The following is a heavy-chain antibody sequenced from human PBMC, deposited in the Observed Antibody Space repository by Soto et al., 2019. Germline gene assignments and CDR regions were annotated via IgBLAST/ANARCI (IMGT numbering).Heavy chain of an antibody. J-gene: IGHJ4*02. D-gene: IGHD3-22*01. CDR3: AITQYYYDTGPYYPPPGGY. V-gene: IGHV1-18*01. Sequence: QVHLVQSGAEVKKPGASVKVSCKTSGFTFSNYGFSWVRQAPGQGLEWMGWISGYNGNTNYAQKFQCRVTMTTDTATRAAYLELRRLRSDDTAVYYCAITQYYYDTGPYYPPPGGYWGQGTLVTVSS. CDR2: ISGYNGNT. CDR1: GFTFSNYG.